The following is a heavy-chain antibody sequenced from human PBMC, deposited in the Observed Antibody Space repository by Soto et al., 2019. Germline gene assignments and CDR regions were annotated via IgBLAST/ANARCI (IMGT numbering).Heavy chain of an antibody. V-gene: IGHV3-7*01. D-gene: IGHD6-13*01. CDR1: GFTFSSYW. CDR2: IKQDGSEK. CDR3: ARDLDSSSWYEYAFYI. J-gene: IGHJ3*02. Sequence: GGSLRLSCAASGFTFSSYWMSWVRQAPGKGLEWVANIKQDGSEKYYVDSVKGRFTISRDNAKNSLYLQMNSLRAEDTAVYYLARDLDSSSWYEYAFYIWGQRTMVTVSS.